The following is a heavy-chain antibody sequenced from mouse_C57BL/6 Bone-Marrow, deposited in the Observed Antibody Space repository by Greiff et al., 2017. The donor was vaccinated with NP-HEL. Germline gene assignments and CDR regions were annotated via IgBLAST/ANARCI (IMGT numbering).Heavy chain of an antibody. Sequence: EVQLQQSGAELVRPGASVKLSCTASGFNIKDDYMHWVKQRPEQGLEWIGWIDPENGDTEYASKFQGKATITADTSSNTAYLQLSSLTSEDTAVSYCTTITPVVAPYAMDYWGQGTSLTVSS. CDR3: TTITPVVAPYAMDY. D-gene: IGHD1-1*01. J-gene: IGHJ4*01. CDR1: GFNIKDDY. CDR2: IDPENGDT. V-gene: IGHV14-4*01.